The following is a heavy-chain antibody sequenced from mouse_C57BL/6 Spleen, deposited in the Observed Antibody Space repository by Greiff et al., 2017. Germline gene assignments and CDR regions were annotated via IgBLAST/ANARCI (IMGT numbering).Heavy chain of an antibody. CDR1: GYTFTSYW. Sequence: QVQLQQPGAELVRPGSSVKLSCKASGYTFTSYWMHWVKQRPIKGLEWIGNIDPSDSETHYNQKFKDKATLTVDKSSSTAYMQLSLRTSEAFAFSFCARGGSGYDYWGQGTTLTVSS. CDR2: IDPSDSET. J-gene: IGHJ2*01. D-gene: IGHD3-2*02. CDR3: ARGGSGYDY. V-gene: IGHV1-52*01.